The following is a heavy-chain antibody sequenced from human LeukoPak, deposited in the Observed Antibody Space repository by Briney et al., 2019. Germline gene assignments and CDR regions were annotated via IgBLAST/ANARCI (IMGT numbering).Heavy chain of an antibody. CDR1: GFTFSNYA. CDR2: ISGSGGST. CDR3: AKGGPYDSSGYYYGMDV. D-gene: IGHD3-22*01. J-gene: IGHJ6*02. Sequence: GGSLRLSCAASGFTFSNYAMSWVRRAPGKGLEWVSAISGSGGSTSYADSVKGRFTISRDNSKNTLYLQMNSLRAEDTAVYYCAKGGPYDSSGYYYGMDVWGLGTTVTVSS. V-gene: IGHV3-23*01.